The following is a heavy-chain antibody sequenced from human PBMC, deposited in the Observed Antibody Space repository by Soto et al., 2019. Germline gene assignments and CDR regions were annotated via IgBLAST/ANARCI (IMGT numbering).Heavy chain of an antibody. CDR3: SRESGDKCTYEAH. CDR2: SSSTYNM. CDR1: GASISDYS. V-gene: IGHV4-4*07. D-gene: IGHD5-12*01. J-gene: IGHJ4*02. Sequence: PSETLSLTCTVSGASISDYSWSWIRQPPRKRLDCMGRSSSTYNMHYKPSFSSPSAMAINTSTHEFSLRLASVTAADKCVYYCSRESGDKCTYEAHWGQGXQVTVSS.